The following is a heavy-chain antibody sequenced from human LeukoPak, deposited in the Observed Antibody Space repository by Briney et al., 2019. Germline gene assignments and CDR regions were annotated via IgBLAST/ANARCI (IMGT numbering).Heavy chain of an antibody. D-gene: IGHD3-3*01. CDR2: ISGSGGST. J-gene: IGHJ6*03. V-gene: IGHV3-23*01. CDR1: GFTFSSYA. CDR3: VRGSLASGVVVYYYYYLDV. Sequence: GGSLRLSCAASGFTFSSYAMSWVRQAPGKGLEWVSAISGSGGSTYYADSVKGRFTISRDNAKNSLYLQMNSLRAEDTAVYYCVRGSLASGVVVYYYYYLDVWGKGTTVTVSS.